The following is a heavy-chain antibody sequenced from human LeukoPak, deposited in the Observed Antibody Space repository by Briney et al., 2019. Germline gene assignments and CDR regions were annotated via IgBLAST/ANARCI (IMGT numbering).Heavy chain of an antibody. J-gene: IGHJ4*02. Sequence: ASVKVSCKASGYTFTNYGISWVRQAPGQGLEWMGWISAYNGNTNYAQKLQGRVTMTTDTSTSTAYMELRSLRSDDTAVYYCARDQRGYSSSWYSSDFDYWGQGTLVTVSS. CDR1: GYTFTNYG. V-gene: IGHV1-18*01. D-gene: IGHD6-13*01. CDR3: ARDQRGYSSSWYSSDFDY. CDR2: ISAYNGNT.